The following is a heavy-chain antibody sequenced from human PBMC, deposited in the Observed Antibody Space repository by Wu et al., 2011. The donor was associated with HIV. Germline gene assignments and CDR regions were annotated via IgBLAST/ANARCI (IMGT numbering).Heavy chain of an antibody. D-gene: IGHD2-21*02. J-gene: IGHJ6*04. CDR1: GYILSSYG. V-gene: IGHV1-18*01. CDR2: ISPYNGKT. Sequence: QVQLVQSGAEVRKPGASVKVSCKSSGYILSSYGISWVRQAPGQGLEWMGWISPYNGKTKSTQKFQGRVTLTTDTSTSTAYMELRSLRSDDTAVYYCARDKIPAGDTLGWGVVDVWGKGATGHRLL. CDR3: ARDKIPAGDTLGWGVVDV.